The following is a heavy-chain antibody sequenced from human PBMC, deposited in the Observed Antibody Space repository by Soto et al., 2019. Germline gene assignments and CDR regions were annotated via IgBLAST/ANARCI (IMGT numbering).Heavy chain of an antibody. Sequence: EASVKVSCKASGYTFATYAIHWVRQAPGQGLEWMGWINPATGNTEYSEKFQDRVTITRDTSASTAYMELRGLRSEDTAVYYCARRYKSAAWFEPWGQGTLVTVSS. V-gene: IGHV1-3*01. CDR1: GYTFATYA. CDR2: INPATGNT. J-gene: IGHJ5*02. CDR3: ARRYKSAAWFEP. D-gene: IGHD1-1*01.